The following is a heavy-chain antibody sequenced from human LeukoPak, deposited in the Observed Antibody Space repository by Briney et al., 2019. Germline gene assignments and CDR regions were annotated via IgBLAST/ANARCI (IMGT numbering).Heavy chain of an antibody. Sequence: GASLQISCQGSGSTFTSYWIGGVRQVPGKSLEWMGIIYPGDSDTRYSPSFQGQVTISADKSISTAYLQWSSLKASDTAMYYCARQEKYGWFDPWGQGTLVTVSS. D-gene: IGHD4-17*01. V-gene: IGHV5-51*01. CDR1: GSTFTSYW. J-gene: IGHJ5*02. CDR3: ARQEKYGWFDP. CDR2: IYPGDSDT.